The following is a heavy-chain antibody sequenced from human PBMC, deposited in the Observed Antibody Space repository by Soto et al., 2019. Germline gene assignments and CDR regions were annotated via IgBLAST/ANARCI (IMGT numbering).Heavy chain of an antibody. V-gene: IGHV1-46*01. D-gene: IGHD3-16*02. J-gene: IGHJ4*02. CDR1: GYTFTDYS. CDR3: ARDNDYVWRNYRYTADY. Sequence: ASVKVSCKASGYTFTDYSIHWVRQAPGQGLEWMGIVYTSGGSASYAQKFRGRVTMTRDTSASTVYMELSSLRSEDTAVYYCARDNDYVWRNYRYTADYWGQGTLVTVSS. CDR2: VYTSGGSA.